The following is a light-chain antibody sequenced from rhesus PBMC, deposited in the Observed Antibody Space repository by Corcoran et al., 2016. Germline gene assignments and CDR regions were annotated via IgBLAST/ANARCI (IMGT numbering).Light chain of an antibody. J-gene: IGKJ4*01. CDR2: GAS. CDR3: QQYHNWPLT. V-gene: IGKV3-42*03. Sequence: ESVLTQSPATLSLSPGERATLSCRASQSVTSSLAWYQQKPEQPPRLLIYGASTRATGNPDRFSGSGAGTEFTLTISSLDPEDFAVYYCQQYHNWPLTFGGGTKVEIK. CDR1: QSVTSS.